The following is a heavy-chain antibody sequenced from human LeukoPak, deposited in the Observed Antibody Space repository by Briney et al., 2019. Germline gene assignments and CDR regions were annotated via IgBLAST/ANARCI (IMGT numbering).Heavy chain of an antibody. V-gene: IGHV1-2*02. D-gene: IGHD5-18*01. CDR3: ARDDLYSYGLYYFDY. Sequence: ASVKVSCKASGYTFTGYYMHWVRQAPGQGLEWMGWINPNSGGTSYAQKFQGRVTMTRDTSISTAYMELSRLRSDDTAVYYCARDDLYSYGLYYFDYWGQGTLVTVSS. CDR2: INPNSGGT. CDR1: GYTFTGYY. J-gene: IGHJ4*02.